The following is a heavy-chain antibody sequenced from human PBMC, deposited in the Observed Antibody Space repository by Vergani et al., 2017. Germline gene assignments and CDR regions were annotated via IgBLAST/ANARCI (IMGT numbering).Heavy chain of an antibody. J-gene: IGHJ4*02. CDR1: GFTFSSYA. D-gene: IGHD5-12*01. CDR3: ARDSGYEKSVDY. V-gene: IGHV3-66*01. Sequence: VQLVESGGGVVQPGRSLRLSCAASGFTFSSYAMHWVRQAPGKGLEWVSVIYSGGSTYYADSVKGRFTISRDKSKNTLYLQMNSLRAEDTAVYYCARDSGYEKSVDYWGQGTLVTVSS. CDR2: IYSGGST.